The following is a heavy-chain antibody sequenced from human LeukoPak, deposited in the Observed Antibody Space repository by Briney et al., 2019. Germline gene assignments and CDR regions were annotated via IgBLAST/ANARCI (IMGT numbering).Heavy chain of an antibody. CDR3: ARALSWTSESYYYMDV. J-gene: IGHJ6*03. CDR1: GYTFTSYD. Sequence: ASVKVSCKASGYTFTSYDINWARQAPGQGLEWMGWMNPNSGNTGYAQKFQGRVTMTKNTSITTAYMELSSLRSEDTAVYYCARALSWTSESYYYMDVWAKGPRSPSP. D-gene: IGHD3/OR15-3a*01. V-gene: IGHV1-8*01. CDR2: MNPNSGNT.